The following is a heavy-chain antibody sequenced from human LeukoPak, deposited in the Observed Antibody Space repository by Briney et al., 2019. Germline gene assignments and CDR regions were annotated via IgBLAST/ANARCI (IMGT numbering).Heavy chain of an antibody. Sequence: PSETLSLTCTVSGGSVSSGRYYWSWIRQPPGKALEWVGYISYTGTTDYNPSLSSRVTISVDTSKTQFFLKLSSVTAADTAVYYCASAGTYYILDYWGQGTLVTVSS. CDR2: ISYTGTT. J-gene: IGHJ4*02. CDR3: ASAGTYYILDY. V-gene: IGHV4-61*01. CDR1: GGSVSSGRYY. D-gene: IGHD6-13*01.